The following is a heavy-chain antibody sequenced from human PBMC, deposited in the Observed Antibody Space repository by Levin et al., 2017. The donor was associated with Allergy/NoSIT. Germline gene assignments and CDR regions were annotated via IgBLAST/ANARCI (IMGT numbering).Heavy chain of an antibody. CDR3: ARRIATSGTFAFDI. D-gene: IGHD6-13*01. CDR2: ISGSGDFI. CDR1: EFTFSNYQ. J-gene: IGHJ3*02. Sequence: LSLTCAGSEFTFSNYQINWVRQAPGKGLEWVSFISGSGDFISHAASVKGRFTTSRDNPKNPVHLQMDSLRVEETAGYYCARRIATSGTFAFDIWGQGTMLIVSS. V-gene: IGHV3-21*01.